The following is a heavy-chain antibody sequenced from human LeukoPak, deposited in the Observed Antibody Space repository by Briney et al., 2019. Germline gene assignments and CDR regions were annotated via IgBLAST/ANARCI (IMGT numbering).Heavy chain of an antibody. CDR1: GFTFSTYW. V-gene: IGHV3-7*03. D-gene: IGHD2-15*01. CDR3: ARYCSGGSCFDY. CDR2: INQDGGEN. J-gene: IGHJ4*02. Sequence: GGSLRLSCAASGFTFSTYWMSWVRQAPGKGLEWVANINQDGGENYYVDSVKGRFTISRDNAKNSLYLQMNSLRAEDTAVYYCARYCSGGSCFDYCGRGTLVTVSS.